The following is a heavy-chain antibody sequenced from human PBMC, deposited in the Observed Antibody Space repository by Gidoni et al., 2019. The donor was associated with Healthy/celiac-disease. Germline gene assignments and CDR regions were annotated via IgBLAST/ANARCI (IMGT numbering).Heavy chain of an antibody. J-gene: IGHJ4*02. CDR1: GFSFSNAW. CDR3: TTVVGATSGVDY. CDR2: IKSKTDGGTT. D-gene: IGHD1-26*01. Sequence: EVQLVESGGVLVKPGGSLRLSCAASGFSFSNAWMSWVCQAPGNGLEWVGRIKSKTDGGTTDYAAPVKGRFTISRDDSKNTLYLQMNSLKTEDTAVYYCTTVVGATSGVDYWGQGTLVTVSS. V-gene: IGHV3-15*01.